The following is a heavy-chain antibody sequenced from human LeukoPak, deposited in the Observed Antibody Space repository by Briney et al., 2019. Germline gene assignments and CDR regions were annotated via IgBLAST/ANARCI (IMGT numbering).Heavy chain of an antibody. CDR2: IYYSGST. V-gene: IGHV4-59*01. D-gene: IGHD3-10*01. Sequence: PSETLSLTCTVSGGSISSYYWSWIRQPPGKGLEWIGYIYYSGSTNYNPSLKSRVTISVDTSKNQFSLKLSSVTAADTAVYYCARGNQWRGDFDYWGQGTLVTVSS. CDR1: GGSISSYY. J-gene: IGHJ4*02. CDR3: ARGNQWRGDFDY.